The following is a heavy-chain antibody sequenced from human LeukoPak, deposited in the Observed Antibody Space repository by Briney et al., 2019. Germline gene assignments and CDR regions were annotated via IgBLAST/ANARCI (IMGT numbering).Heavy chain of an antibody. V-gene: IGHV3-11*01. D-gene: IGHD3-10*01. CDR2: ISISVSTI. CDR1: GFTFNDFSDYY. Sequence: GGSLRLSCAASGFTFNDFSDYYLSWIRQAPGKGLEWVSYISISVSTISHADSVKGRFAISRDNAKKSLSLQMDSPRAEDTAVYYCAAGYGSGSYSAWGQGTLVTVSS. CDR3: AAGYGSGSYSA. J-gene: IGHJ5*02.